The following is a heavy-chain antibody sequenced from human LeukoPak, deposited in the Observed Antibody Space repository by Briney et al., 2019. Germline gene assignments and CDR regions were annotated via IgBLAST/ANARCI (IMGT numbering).Heavy chain of an antibody. V-gene: IGHV1-69*13. D-gene: IGHD5-18*01. CDR2: IIPIFGTA. CDR3: AQYYGTAMVHAPLDY. CDR1: GGTFSSYA. Sequence: ASVKVSCKASGGTFSSYAISWVRQAPGQGLEWMGGIIPIFGTANYAQKFQGRVTITADESTSTAYMELSSLRSEDTAVYYCAQYYGTAMVHAPLDYWGQGTLVTVSS. J-gene: IGHJ4*02.